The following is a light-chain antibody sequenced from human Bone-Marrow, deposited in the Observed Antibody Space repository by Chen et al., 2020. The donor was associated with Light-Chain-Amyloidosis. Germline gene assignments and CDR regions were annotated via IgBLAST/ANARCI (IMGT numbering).Light chain of an antibody. V-gene: IGKV1-5*03. CDR1: QSISSW. Sequence: DIQMTQSPSTLSASVGDRVTITFRASQSISSWLAWYQQKPGKARKLLIYKASSLESGVPSRFSGPGSGTEFTLTISSLLPDDFAPNYCQQYNSYAGTFGQGTKVEIK. CDR3: QQYNSYAGT. CDR2: KAS. J-gene: IGKJ1*01.